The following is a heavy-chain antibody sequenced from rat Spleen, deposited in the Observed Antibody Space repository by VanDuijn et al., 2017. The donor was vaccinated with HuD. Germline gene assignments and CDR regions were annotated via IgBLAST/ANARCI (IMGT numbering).Heavy chain of an antibody. CDR1: GFSLNSYH. CDR2: TWSGGNT. Sequence: QVQLKESGPGLVQPSQTLSLTCTVSGFSLNSYHVNWVRQPPGKGLGGMGVTWSGGNTAYNSLLKSRLSISRDTSKSQVFLKMNNLQIEDTATYYCARDRTGPFDYWGQGVMVTVSS. J-gene: IGHJ2*01. CDR3: ARDRTGPFDY. D-gene: IGHD4-2*01. V-gene: IGHV2-43*01.